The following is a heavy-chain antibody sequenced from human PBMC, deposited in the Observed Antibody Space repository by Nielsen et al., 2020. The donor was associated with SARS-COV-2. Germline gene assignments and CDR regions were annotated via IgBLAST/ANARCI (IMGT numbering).Heavy chain of an antibody. CDR2: IKQDGREK. J-gene: IGHJ4*02. CDR1: GFTFSSYW. CDR3: VRDSSLVIWSGYPVD. V-gene: IGHV3-7*01. D-gene: IGHD3-3*01. Sequence: GASLNISCAASGFTFSSYWMNWVRPAPGKGLEWVANIKQDGREKYSGDSEKGRFTITRDNAKNSLYLQMNSLRAEDTADYYCVRDSSLVIWSGYPVDWGQGTLVTVSS.